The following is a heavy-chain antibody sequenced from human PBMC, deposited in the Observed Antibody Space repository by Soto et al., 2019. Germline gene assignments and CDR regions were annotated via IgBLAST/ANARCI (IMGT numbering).Heavy chain of an antibody. J-gene: IGHJ5*02. V-gene: IGHV3-15*01. CDR2: IKSKTDGGTT. CDR1: GFTFSNAW. D-gene: IGHD2-15*01. Sequence: GSLRLSCAASGFTFSNAWMSWVRQAPGKGLEWVGRIKSKTDGGTTDYAAPVKGRFTISRDDSKNTLYLQMNSLKTEDTAVYYCTTDTWDIVVVVAATPPLDWFDPWGQGTLVTVSS. CDR3: TTDTWDIVVVVAATPPLDWFDP.